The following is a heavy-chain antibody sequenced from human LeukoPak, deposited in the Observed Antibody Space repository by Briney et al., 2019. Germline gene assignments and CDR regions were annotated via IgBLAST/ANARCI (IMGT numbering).Heavy chain of an antibody. V-gene: IGHV3-48*01. CDR1: GFTFSTYS. D-gene: IGHD6-13*01. J-gene: IGHJ4*02. Sequence: PGGSLRLSCAASGFTFSTYSMNWVRQAPGKGLEWVSYISSSSTTKYYADSVKGRFTISRDNAKNSLYLQMNSLRAEDTAVYYCARDGGAAAGYWGQGTLVTVSS. CDR2: ISSSSTTK. CDR3: ARDGGAAAGY.